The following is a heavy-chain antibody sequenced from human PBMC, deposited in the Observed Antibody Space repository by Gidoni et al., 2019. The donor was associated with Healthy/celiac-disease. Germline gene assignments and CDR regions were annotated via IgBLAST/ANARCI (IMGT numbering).Heavy chain of an antibody. CDR3: ARAPPLWFRELVDY. J-gene: IGHJ4*02. V-gene: IGHV1-18*01. Sequence: QVQLVQSGAEVKKPGASVNVSCKASGYTFTSHGISWVRQAPGQVIEWMGWSIAYNCNTNDAQKLQGRVTMTTDTSTSTAYMELRSLRSDDTAVYYCARAPPLWFRELVDYWGQGTLVTVSS. CDR1: GYTFTSHG. CDR2: SIAYNCNT. D-gene: IGHD3-10*01.